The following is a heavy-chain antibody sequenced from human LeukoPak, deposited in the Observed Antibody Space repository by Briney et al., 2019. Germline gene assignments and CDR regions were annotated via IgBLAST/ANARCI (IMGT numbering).Heavy chain of an antibody. J-gene: IGHJ4*02. CDR2: INHSGST. CDR1: GGSFSGYY. V-gene: IGHV4-34*01. Sequence: SETLSLTCAVYGGSFSGYYWSWIRQPPGKGLEWIGEINHSGSTYYNPSLESRVTISVDTSKNQFSLKLSSVTAADTAVYYCAGLGVMVLVYQFEFWGQGTPVTVSS. D-gene: IGHD2-8*01. CDR3: AGLGVMVLVYQFEF.